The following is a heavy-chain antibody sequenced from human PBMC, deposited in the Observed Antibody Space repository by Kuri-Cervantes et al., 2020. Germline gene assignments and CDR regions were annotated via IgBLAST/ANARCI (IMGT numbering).Heavy chain of an antibody. Sequence: GESLKISCAASGFTVSSNYMSWVRQAPGKGLEWVSVIYSCGSTYYADSVKGRFTISRHNSKNTLYLQMNDLRAEDTAVYYCARVGCSGGSCYMEYYYVDVWGKGTTVTVSS. J-gene: IGHJ6*03. CDR3: ARVGCSGGSCYMEYYYVDV. D-gene: IGHD2-15*01. CDR2: IYSCGST. V-gene: IGHV3-53*04. CDR1: GFTVSSNY.